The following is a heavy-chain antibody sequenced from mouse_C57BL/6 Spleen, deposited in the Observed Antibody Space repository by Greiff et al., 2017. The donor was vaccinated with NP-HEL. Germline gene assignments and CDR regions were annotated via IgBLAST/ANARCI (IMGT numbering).Heavy chain of an antibody. V-gene: IGHV1-64*01. Sequence: QVQLQQPGAELVQPGASVKLSCKASGYTFTSYWMHWVKQRPGQGLEWIGMIHPNSGSTNYNEKFKSKATLTVDKSSSTAYMQLRSLTSEDSAVYYCARGVYYSNGDYFDYWGQGTTLTVSS. J-gene: IGHJ2*01. D-gene: IGHD2-5*01. CDR2: IHPNSGST. CDR3: ARGVYYSNGDYFDY. CDR1: GYTFTSYW.